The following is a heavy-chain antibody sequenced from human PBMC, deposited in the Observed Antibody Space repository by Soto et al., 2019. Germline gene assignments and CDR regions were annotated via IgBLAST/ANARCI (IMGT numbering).Heavy chain of an antibody. CDR2: IYYSGNT. CDR1: GGSISSNDFY. J-gene: IGHJ6*02. D-gene: IGHD1-20*01. Sequence: SETLSLTCIVSGGSISSNDFYWSWIRQHPGKGLEWIGYIYYSGNTYYNPSLKSRVTILVDTSKNQFSLKLSSVTAADTAVYYCARYKSNYYYGMDVWGQGTTVTVSS. V-gene: IGHV4-31*03. CDR3: ARYKSNYYYGMDV.